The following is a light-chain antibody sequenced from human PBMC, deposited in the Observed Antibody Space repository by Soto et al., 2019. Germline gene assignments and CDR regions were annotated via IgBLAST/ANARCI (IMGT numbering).Light chain of an antibody. CDR1: QSVNSN. CDR3: HQYENWPQT. Sequence: EIVMTQSPATLSVSPGETVTLSCRASQSVNSNLAWYQQKPGQAPRLLIYGASTRATGIPARFSGSGSGTEFTLTISSLQSEDFALYYCHQYENWPQTFGQGTKVDIK. CDR2: GAS. V-gene: IGKV3-15*01. J-gene: IGKJ1*01.